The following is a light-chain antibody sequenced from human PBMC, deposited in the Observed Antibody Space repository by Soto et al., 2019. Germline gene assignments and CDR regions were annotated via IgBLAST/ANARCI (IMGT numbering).Light chain of an antibody. CDR2: EVS. CDR1: SSDVVGYNY. V-gene: IGLV2-14*01. J-gene: IGLJ2*01. Sequence: QSALTQPASVSGSPGQSITISCTGTSSDVVGYNYVSWYQQHPGKAPKLMIYEVSNRPSGFSNRFSGSKSGNTASLTISGLQAEDEADYYCSSYTSTSTLVVFGGGTKVTVL. CDR3: SSYTSTSTLVV.